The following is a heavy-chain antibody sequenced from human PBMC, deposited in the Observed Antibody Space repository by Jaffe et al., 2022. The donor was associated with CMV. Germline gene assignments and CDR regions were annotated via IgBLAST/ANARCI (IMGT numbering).Heavy chain of an antibody. CDR3: ARDMEQLVGDYYYGMDV. CDR1: GFTFSSYW. V-gene: IGHV3-7*01. D-gene: IGHD6-6*01. J-gene: IGHJ6*02. Sequence: EVQLVESGGGLVQPGGSLRLSCAASGFTFSSYWMSWVRQAPGKGLEWVANIKQDGSEKYYVDSVKGRFTISRDNAKNSLYLQMNSLRAEDTAVYYCARDMEQLVGDYYYGMDVWGQGTTVTVSS. CDR2: IKQDGSEK.